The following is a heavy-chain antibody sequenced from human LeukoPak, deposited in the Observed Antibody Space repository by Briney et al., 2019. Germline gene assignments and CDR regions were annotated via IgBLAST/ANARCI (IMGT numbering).Heavy chain of an antibody. V-gene: IGHV3-23*01. D-gene: IGHD6-13*01. CDR3: AREWEGIADTPSDY. CDR1: GFTFSSYA. CDR2: ISGSGGST. Sequence: GGSLRLSCAASGFTFSSYAMSWVRQAPGKGLEWVSAISGSGGSTYYADSVKGRFTISRDNARNSLYLQMNSLRAEDTAVYYCAREWEGIADTPSDYWGQGTLVTVSS. J-gene: IGHJ4*02.